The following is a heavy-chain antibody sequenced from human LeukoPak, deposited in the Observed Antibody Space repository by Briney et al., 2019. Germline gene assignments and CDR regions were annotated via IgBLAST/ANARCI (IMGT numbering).Heavy chain of an antibody. J-gene: IGHJ6*03. CDR3: HGYYNSEYYYYMDV. CDR2: IKQDGSEK. D-gene: IGHD3-22*01. CDR1: GFTFSNYW. Sequence: GGSLRLSCAASGFTFSNYWMSWVRQAPGKGLEWVANIKQDGSEKYYVDSVKGRFTISRDNAKNSLYLQMNSLRAEDTAVYYGHGYYNSEYYYYMDVWGKGTTVTISS. V-gene: IGHV3-7*03.